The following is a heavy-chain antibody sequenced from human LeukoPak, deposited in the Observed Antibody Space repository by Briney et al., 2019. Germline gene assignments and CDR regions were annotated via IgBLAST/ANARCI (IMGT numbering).Heavy chain of an antibody. V-gene: IGHV3-21*01. J-gene: IGHJ4*02. D-gene: IGHD6-13*01. CDR3: ARDLESGSWYLKIDY. Sequence: GGSLRLSCAASGFTFSSYSMNWVRQAPGKGLEWVSSIGSSSSYVYYADSVKGRFTISRDNAKNSLFLQMNSLRAEDTAVYYCARDLESGSWYLKIDYWGQGTLVTVSS. CDR2: IGSSSSYV. CDR1: GFTFSSYS.